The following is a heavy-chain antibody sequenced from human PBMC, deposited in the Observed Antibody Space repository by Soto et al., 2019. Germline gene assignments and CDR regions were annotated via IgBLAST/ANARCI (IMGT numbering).Heavy chain of an antibody. D-gene: IGHD3-3*01. V-gene: IGHV1-46*01. CDR2: INPNGGST. J-gene: IGHJ3*02. CDR1: GYTFTSYY. CDR3: NFHQDFTTSAPSRDI. Sequence: GASVKVSCKASGYTFTSYYMHWVRQAPGQGLEWMGRINPNGGSTSYAQKFQGRVTMTTDTSTSTAYMELRSLRSDDTAVYYCNFHQDFTTSAPSRDIWGQGTMVTVSS.